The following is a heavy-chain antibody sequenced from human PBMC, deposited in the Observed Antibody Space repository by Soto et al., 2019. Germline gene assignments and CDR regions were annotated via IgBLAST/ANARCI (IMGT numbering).Heavy chain of an antibody. CDR1: GGSFSGCY. J-gene: IGHJ6*03. V-gene: IGHV4-34*01. Sequence: SETLSLTCAVYGGSFSGCYWSWIRQPPGKGLEWIGEINHSGSTNYNPSLKSRVTISVDTSKNQFSLKLSSVTAADTAVYYCARGGLFYYYYYNMAVWGQGTTVTVSS. CDR2: INHSGST. CDR3: ARGGLFYYYYYNMAV.